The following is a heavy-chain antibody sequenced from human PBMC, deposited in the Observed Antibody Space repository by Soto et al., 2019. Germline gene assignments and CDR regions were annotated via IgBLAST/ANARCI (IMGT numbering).Heavy chain of an antibody. CDR1: GFTFGDYA. J-gene: IGHJ6*03. CDR3: TRDLKNFIMITFGGVIADRYYYYYMDV. CDR2: IRSKAYGGTT. Sequence: EVQLVESGGGLVQPGRSLRLSCTASGFTFGDYAMSWFRQAPGKGLEWVGFIRSKAYGGTTEYAASVKGRFTISRDDSKSIAYLQMNSLKTEDTAVYYCTRDLKNFIMITFGGVIADRYYYYYMDVWGKGTTVTVSS. V-gene: IGHV3-49*03. D-gene: IGHD3-16*02.